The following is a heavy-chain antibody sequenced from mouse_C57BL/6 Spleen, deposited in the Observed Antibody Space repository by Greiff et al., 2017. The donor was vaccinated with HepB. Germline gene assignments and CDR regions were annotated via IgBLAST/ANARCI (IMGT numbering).Heavy chain of an antibody. J-gene: IGHJ2*01. CDR1: GYTFTSYW. D-gene: IGHD1-1*01. V-gene: IGHV1-64*01. CDR3: ARSHYYGSSYEDY. Sequence: QVQLQQPGAELVKPGASVKLSCKASGYTFTSYWMHWVKQRPGQGLEWIGMIHPNSGSTNYNEKFKSKATLTVDKSSSTAYMQLSSLTSEDSAVYYCARSHYYGSSYEDYWGQGTTLTVSS. CDR2: IHPNSGST.